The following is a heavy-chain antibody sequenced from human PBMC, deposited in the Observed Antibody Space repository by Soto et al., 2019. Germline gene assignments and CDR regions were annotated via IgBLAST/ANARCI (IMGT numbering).Heavy chain of an antibody. CDR2: INGVNGNT. V-gene: IGHV1-3*01. CDR1: GYTFTSYT. D-gene: IGHD3-10*01. Sequence: VQLVQSGAEVKRPGTSVTISCKTSGYTFTSYTIHWVRQAPGQRPEWMGWINGVNGNTKYSQKFQDRVTFTRDASASTAYMDLSGLTSEDAALYYCARECWGGTNYYASGTCFDFWGQGTLVAVSS. J-gene: IGHJ4*02. CDR3: ARECWGGTNYYASGTCFDF.